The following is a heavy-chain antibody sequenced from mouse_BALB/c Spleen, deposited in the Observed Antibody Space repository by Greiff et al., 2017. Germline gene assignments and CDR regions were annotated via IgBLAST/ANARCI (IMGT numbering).Heavy chain of an antibody. D-gene: IGHD2-14*01. CDR3: SRGYRYSYAMDY. CDR1: GFSFSNYW. J-gene: IGHJ4*01. CDR2: IRVKSNNYAT. Sequence: VQLKESGGGLVQPGGTMKISCVASGFSFSNYWMNWVRQTQEKGLEWVAEIRVKSNNYATHYAESVKGKFTISRDYSKRSVYLQMNNLTADDTVIYGGSRGYRYSYAMDYWGQGTSVTVSA. V-gene: IGHV6-6*02.